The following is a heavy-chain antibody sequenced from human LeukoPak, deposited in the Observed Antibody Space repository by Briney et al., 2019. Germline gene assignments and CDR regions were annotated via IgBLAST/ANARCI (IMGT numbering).Heavy chain of an antibody. CDR2: ISAYNGNT. D-gene: IGHD1-7*01. Sequence: GASVKVSCKASGYTFTSYGINWVRQAPGQGLEWMGWISAYNGNTNYAQKFQGRVTLTTDTSTSTVYMELRSLRSDDTAVYYCAITLGTMGDYFDYWGQGTLVTVSS. J-gene: IGHJ4*02. V-gene: IGHV1-18*01. CDR3: AITLGTMGDYFDY. CDR1: GYTFTSYG.